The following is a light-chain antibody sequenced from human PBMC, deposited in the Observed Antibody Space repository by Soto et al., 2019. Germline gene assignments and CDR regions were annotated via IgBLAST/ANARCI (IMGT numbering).Light chain of an antibody. CDR3: QQYGSSPLIT. V-gene: IGKV3-20*01. CDR1: QSVSSN. J-gene: IGKJ5*01. Sequence: EIVMTQSPATLSVSPGERATLSCRASQSVSSNLAWYQQKPGQAPKFLIYGVSSRATGIPDRFSGSGSGTDFTLTLSRLEPEDFAVYHCQQYGSSPLITFGQGTRLEIK. CDR2: GVS.